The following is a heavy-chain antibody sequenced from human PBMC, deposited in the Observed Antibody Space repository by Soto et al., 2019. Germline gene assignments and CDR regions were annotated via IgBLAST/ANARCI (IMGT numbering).Heavy chain of an antibody. CDR1: GYIFTAYS. J-gene: IGHJ1*01. Sequence: AAVKVSCKASGYIFTAYSMHWVRQAPGQGLEWMGVVNPSGGSTNYAQKFQGRITMTRDTSTSTVYMDLSSLTSEDTAVYYCAREENCSDGICYSEYFQRWGQGTLVTVSS. V-gene: IGHV1-46*01. CDR3: AREENCSDGICYSEYFQR. D-gene: IGHD2-15*01. CDR2: VNPSGGST.